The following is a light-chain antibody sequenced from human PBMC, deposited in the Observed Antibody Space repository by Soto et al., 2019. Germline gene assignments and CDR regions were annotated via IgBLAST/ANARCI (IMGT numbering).Light chain of an antibody. CDR1: SSNIGAGYD. CDR2: GNS. J-gene: IGLJ1*01. V-gene: IGLV1-40*01. CDR3: QSYDSSLSGLV. Sequence: QSVLTQPPSGSGAPGQRVTISCTGSSSNIGAGYDVHWYQQLPGTAPKHLISGNSNRPSGVPDRFSAAKSGASASLAITGLQAEDEADYYCQSYDSSLSGLVFGTGTKLTVL.